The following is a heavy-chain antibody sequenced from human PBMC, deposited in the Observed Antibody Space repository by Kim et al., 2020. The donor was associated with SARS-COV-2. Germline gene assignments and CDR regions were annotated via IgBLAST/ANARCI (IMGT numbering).Heavy chain of an antibody. CDR2: INAGNGNT. CDR3: ARDGGRVWGDQLLDY. J-gene: IGHJ4*02. CDR1: GYTFTSYA. D-gene: IGHD2-2*01. V-gene: IGHV1-3*01. Sequence: ASVKVSCKASGYTFTSYAMHWVRQAPGQRLEWMGWINAGNGNTKYSQKFQGRVTITRDTSASTAYMELSSLRSEDTAVYYCARDGGRVWGDQLLDYWGQGTLVTVSS.